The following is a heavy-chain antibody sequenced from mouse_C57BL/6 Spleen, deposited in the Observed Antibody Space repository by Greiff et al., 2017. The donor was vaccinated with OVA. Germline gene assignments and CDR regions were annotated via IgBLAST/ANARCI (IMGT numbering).Heavy chain of an antibody. CDR1: GFSLTSYG. CDR2: IWGDGST. V-gene: IGHV2-3*01. J-gene: IGHJ1*03. D-gene: IGHD1-1*01. CDR3: AKHGNPYYYGSSFWYFDV. Sequence: VMLVESGPGLVAPSQSLSITCTVSGFSLTSYGVSWVRQPPGKGLEWLGVIWGDGSTNYHSALISRLSISKDNSKSQVFLKLNSLQTDDTATYYCAKHGNPYYYGSSFWYFDVWGTGTTVTVSS.